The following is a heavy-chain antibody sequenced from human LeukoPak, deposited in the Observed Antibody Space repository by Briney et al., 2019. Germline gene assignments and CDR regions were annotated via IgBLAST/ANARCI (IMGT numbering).Heavy chain of an antibody. J-gene: IGHJ6*03. Sequence: PSQTLSLTCTVSGGSISSGGYYWSWIRQHPGKGLEWTGYIYYSGSTYYNPSLKSRVTISVDTSKNQFSLKLSSVTAADTAVYYCARDRRFVAGTMGYTYYYMDVWGKGTTVTVSS. CDR1: GGSISSGGYY. D-gene: IGHD1-1*01. CDR2: IYYSGST. V-gene: IGHV4-31*03. CDR3: ARDRRFVAGTMGYTYYYMDV.